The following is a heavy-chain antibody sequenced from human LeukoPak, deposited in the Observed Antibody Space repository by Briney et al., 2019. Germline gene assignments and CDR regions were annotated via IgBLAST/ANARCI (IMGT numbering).Heavy chain of an antibody. D-gene: IGHD3-10*01. J-gene: IGHJ5*02. CDR1: GFTLTNYD. CDR3: VRDGEGVAISVNFWFDP. Sequence: ASVKVSCKASGFTLTNYDINWVRQAPGQGLEWMGWMNPINGNAGYARKFQGRVTMTRDTSISTAYMELRSLTSEDTAIYYCVRDGEGVAISVNFWFDPWGQGTLVTVSS. V-gene: IGHV1-8*01. CDR2: MNPINGNA.